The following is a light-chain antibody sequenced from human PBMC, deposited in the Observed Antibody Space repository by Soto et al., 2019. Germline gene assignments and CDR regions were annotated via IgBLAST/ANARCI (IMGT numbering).Light chain of an antibody. CDR1: STDIGNYKY. CDR2: NVD. Sequence: QSLLTQPASASGSAAQSITISCTGTSTDIGNYKYLSFYQQHPGKATKLIINNVDNSTSRVANRISGSKSSNTATLTISGSQAEDETDYYCSSCTSSGSYVFGTGTKVTVL. J-gene: IGLJ1*01. V-gene: IGLV2-14*03. CDR3: SSCTSSGSYV.